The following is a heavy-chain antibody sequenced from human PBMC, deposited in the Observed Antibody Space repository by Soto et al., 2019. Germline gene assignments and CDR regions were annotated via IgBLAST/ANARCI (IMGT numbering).Heavy chain of an antibody. J-gene: IGHJ4*02. CDR2: IYYSGST. CDR1: GGSITSSNYY. D-gene: IGHD5-12*01. V-gene: IGHV4-39*07. CDR3: ARDQGYEVF. Sequence: SETLSLTCTVSGGSITSSNYYWGWFRQPPGKGLEWIGSIYYSGSTYYNPSLKSRVTISVDTSKNQVSLNLSSVTAADTAVYYCARDQGYEVFWGQGTLVTVSS.